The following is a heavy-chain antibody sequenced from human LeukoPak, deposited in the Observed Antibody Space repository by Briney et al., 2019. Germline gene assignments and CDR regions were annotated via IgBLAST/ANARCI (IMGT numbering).Heavy chain of an antibody. D-gene: IGHD6-13*01. V-gene: IGHV3-64D*06. Sequence: GGSVRLSCSASGFTFSSYAMHWVRQAPGKGLEYVSAISSNGGSTYYADSVKGRFTISRDNSKNTLYLQMSSLRAEDTAVYYCVKDRQSSSWFPFDYWGQGTLVTVSS. J-gene: IGHJ4*02. CDR1: GFTFSSYA. CDR2: ISSNGGST. CDR3: VKDRQSSSWFPFDY.